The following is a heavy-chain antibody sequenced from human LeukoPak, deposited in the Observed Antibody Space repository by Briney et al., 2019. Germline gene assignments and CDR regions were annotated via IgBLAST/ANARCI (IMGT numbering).Heavy chain of an antibody. CDR2: INHSGST. V-gene: IGHV4-34*01. D-gene: IGHD3-10*01. Sequence: SETLSPTCAAYGGSFSGYYWSWIRQPPGKGLEWIWEINHSGSTNYNPSLKSRVTISVDTSKNQFSLKLSSVTAADTAVYYCARTVVRGVTPFDYWGQGTLATVSS. CDR3: ARTVVRGVTPFDY. J-gene: IGHJ4*02. CDR1: GGSFSGYY.